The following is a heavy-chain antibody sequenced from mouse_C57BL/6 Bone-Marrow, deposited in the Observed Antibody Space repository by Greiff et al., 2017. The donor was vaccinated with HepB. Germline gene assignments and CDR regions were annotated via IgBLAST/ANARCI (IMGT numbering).Heavy chain of an antibody. V-gene: IGHV14-4*01. CDR2: IDPENGDT. CDR3: TLRQLRLRFAY. J-gene: IGHJ3*01. Sequence: VQLQQSGAELVRPGASVKLSCTASGFNIKDDYMHWVKQRPEQGLEWIGWIDPENGDTAYASKFQGKAIITANTSANTAYLQHSRLTSGDAAVYYCTLRQLRLRFAYWGQGTLVTVSA. D-gene: IGHD3-2*02. CDR1: GFNIKDDY.